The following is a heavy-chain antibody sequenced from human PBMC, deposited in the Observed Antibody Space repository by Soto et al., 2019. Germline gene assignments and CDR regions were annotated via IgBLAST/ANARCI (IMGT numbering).Heavy chain of an antibody. CDR1: GGSISSSSYY. CDR3: ARSSITMGHGYYYGMDV. D-gene: IGHD3-10*01. V-gene: IGHV4-39*01. J-gene: IGHJ6*02. CDR2: IYYSGST. Sequence: PSETLSLTCTVSGGSISSSSYYWGWIRQPPGKGLEWIGSIYYSGSTYYNPSLKSRVTMSVDTSKNQFSLKLSSVTAADTAVYYCARSSITMGHGYYYGMDVWGQGTTVTVSS.